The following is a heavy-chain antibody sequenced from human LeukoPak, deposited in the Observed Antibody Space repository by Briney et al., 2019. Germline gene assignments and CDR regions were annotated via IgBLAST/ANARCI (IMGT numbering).Heavy chain of an antibody. D-gene: IGHD6-19*01. CDR3: AKDIKSKWQFRRSGWYLFGMDV. Sequence: GGSLRLSCAASGFNFSSYGMHWVRQAPGKGLEWVAVIVYDGFNKYYEDSVKGRFTISRDNTKNTLYLQVNSLRVEDTAVYYCAKDIKSKWQFRRSGWYLFGMDVWGQGTTVTVSS. J-gene: IGHJ6*02. V-gene: IGHV3-30*18. CDR1: GFNFSSYG. CDR2: IVYDGFNK.